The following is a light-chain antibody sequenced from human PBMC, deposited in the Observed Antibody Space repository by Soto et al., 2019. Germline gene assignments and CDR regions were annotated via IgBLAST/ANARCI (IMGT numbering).Light chain of an antibody. J-gene: IGLJ3*02. CDR2: NNN. V-gene: IGLV1-44*01. CDR3: AVWDDGLNGWV. Sequence: QSAVTQPPSASGTPGQRVTISCSGSSSNIGSNNVNWYQQLPGTAPKLLIYNNNQRPSGVPDRFSGSKSATSASLAISGLQSEDEADYYCAVWDDGLNGWVFGGGTKLTVL. CDR1: SSNIGSNN.